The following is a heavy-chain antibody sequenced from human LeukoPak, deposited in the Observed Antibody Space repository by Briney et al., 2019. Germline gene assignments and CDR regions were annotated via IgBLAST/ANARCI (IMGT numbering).Heavy chain of an antibody. CDR1: GYTFSAFY. J-gene: IGHJ3*02. Sequence: ASVKVSCKPSGYTFSAFYIHWVRQAPGQGLEWMGWITPYSGGTNYAQRFQDRVTMTWDTSIGTANMELSGLKSDDTAVYYCARDRADNFDSSGYYPDGLDIWGQGTMVTVS. CDR2: ITPYSGGT. CDR3: ARDRADNFDSSGYYPDGLDI. V-gene: IGHV1-2*02. D-gene: IGHD3-22*01.